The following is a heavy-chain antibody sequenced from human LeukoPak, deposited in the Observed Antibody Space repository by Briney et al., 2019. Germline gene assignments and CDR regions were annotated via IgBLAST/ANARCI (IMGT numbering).Heavy chain of an antibody. Sequence: GGSLTLSCAASGFTVSSNYMSWARHAPGKGLEWVSVIYSGGNTYHADSVKGRFTISRDNSKNMLYLQVNSLRVEDTAVYYCVRDIYCSGGSCIHNWGQGTLVTVSS. V-gene: IGHV3-66*01. CDR1: GFTVSSNY. CDR2: IYSGGNT. CDR3: VRDIYCSGGSCIHN. J-gene: IGHJ4*02. D-gene: IGHD2-15*01.